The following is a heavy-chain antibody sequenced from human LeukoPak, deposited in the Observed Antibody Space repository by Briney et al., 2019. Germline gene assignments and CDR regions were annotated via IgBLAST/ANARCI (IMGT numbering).Heavy chain of an antibody. J-gene: IGHJ4*02. CDR3: ATDRDNSDWQKRFDS. CDR1: GFTFSSYG. V-gene: IGHV3-7*01. D-gene: IGHD2-21*02. Sequence: GGSLRLSCAASGFTFSSYGMHWVRQAPGKGLEWVGSINQDASEINYVDSVRGRFTISGDNAKNSLHLQMNSLRAEDTAVYYCATDRDNSDWQKRFDSWGQGTLVTVSS. CDR2: INQDASEI.